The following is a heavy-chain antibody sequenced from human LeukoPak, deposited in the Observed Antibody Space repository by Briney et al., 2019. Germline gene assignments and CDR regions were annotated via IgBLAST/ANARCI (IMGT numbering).Heavy chain of an antibody. D-gene: IGHD3-10*01. V-gene: IGHV3-74*01. J-gene: IGHJ4*02. CDR3: ARDFGGSVDY. CDR2: INSDGSRT. Sequence: PGGSLRLSCAVSGFTLSSYWMHWVRHAPGKGRVWVSRINSDGSRTSYADSVKGRFTISRDNAKNTLYLQMNSLRAEDTAVYYCARDFGGSVDYWGQGTLVTVSS. CDR1: GFTLSSYW.